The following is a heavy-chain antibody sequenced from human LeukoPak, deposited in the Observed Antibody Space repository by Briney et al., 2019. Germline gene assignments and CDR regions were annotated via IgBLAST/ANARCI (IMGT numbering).Heavy chain of an antibody. Sequence: HTGGSLRLSCAASGFTYRNYAMYWVRQAPGKGLEWVPAISGSGGSTYYADSVKGRFTISRDNSKNTLYLQMNSLRAEDTAVYYCAKSTPWWQQGGVVDYWGQGTLVTVSS. D-gene: IGHD2-15*01. CDR2: ISGSGGST. J-gene: IGHJ4*02. CDR1: GFTYRNYA. V-gene: IGHV3-23*01. CDR3: AKSTPWWQQGGVVDY.